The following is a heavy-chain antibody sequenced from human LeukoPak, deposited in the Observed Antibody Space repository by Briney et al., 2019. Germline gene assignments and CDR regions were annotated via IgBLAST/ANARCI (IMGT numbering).Heavy chain of an antibody. CDR2: ISAASWGI. Sequence: PGGSLRLSCAASGFTFSTYSMTWVRQAPGKGLEWISHISAASWGIKYADSVKGRFTTSRDNAKNSVFLQMSSLRPEDTAVYFCAKSTRAVMAMMDVWGKGTTVTVSS. CDR3: AKSTRAVMAMMDV. CDR1: GFTFSTYS. D-gene: IGHD3-16*01. V-gene: IGHV3-48*01. J-gene: IGHJ6*04.